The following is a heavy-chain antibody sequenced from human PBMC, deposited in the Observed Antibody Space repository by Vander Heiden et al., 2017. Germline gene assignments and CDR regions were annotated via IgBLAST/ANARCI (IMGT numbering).Heavy chain of an antibody. CDR3: ARDYFDSTGYYYYYGMDV. Sequence: QVQLVQSGAEVKKPGASVKVSCKASGYTFTSYYMHWVRQAPGQGLEWMGIINPSGGSTSYAQKFQGRVTMTRDTSTRTVYMELSSLRSEDTAVYYCARDYFDSTGYYYYYGMDVWGQGTTVTVSS. D-gene: IGHD3-22*01. J-gene: IGHJ6*02. V-gene: IGHV1-46*01. CDR2: INPSGGST. CDR1: GYTFTSYY.